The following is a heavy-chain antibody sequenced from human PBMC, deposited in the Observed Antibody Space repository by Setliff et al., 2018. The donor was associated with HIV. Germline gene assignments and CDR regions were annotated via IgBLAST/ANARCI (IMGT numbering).Heavy chain of an antibody. Sequence: SETLSLTCTVSGGSISSTNYYWGWIRQPPGKGLEWIGTIHYSGSTYYNPSLKSRAAISADTSKKQFSLKLTSVTAADTGIYYCVASSSWSCRLNYWGQGTQVTVSS. J-gene: IGHJ4*02. CDR2: IHYSGST. CDR1: GGSISSTNYY. D-gene: IGHD6-13*01. CDR3: VASSSWSCRLNY. V-gene: IGHV4-39*07.